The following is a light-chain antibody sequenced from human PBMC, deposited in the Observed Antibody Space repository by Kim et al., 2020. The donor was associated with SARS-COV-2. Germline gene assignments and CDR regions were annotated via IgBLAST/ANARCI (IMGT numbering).Light chain of an antibody. CDR2: EVN. CDR3: SSYGGSSNLI. V-gene: IGLV2-8*01. Sequence: GQSVAISCTGTRSDVGGYNYVSWFQQHPGKAPKLIIFEVNKRPSGVPDRFSGSKSGNTASLTVSELQAEDEADYYCSSYGGSSNLIFGGGTKLTVL. J-gene: IGLJ2*01. CDR1: RSDVGGYNY.